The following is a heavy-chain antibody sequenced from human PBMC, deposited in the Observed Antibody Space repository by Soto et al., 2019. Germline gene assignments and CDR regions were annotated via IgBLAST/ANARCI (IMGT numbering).Heavy chain of an antibody. D-gene: IGHD3-16*02. V-gene: IGHV3-21*01. Sequence: NPGGSLRLSCAASGFTFSSYSMNWVRQAPWKGLEWVSSISSSSSYIYYADSVKGRFTISRDNAKNSLYLQMNSLRAEDTAVYYCARGRSTLGELSPQYYYYGMDVWGQGTTVTVSS. CDR1: GFTFSSYS. CDR2: ISSSSSYI. J-gene: IGHJ6*02. CDR3: ARGRSTLGELSPQYYYYGMDV.